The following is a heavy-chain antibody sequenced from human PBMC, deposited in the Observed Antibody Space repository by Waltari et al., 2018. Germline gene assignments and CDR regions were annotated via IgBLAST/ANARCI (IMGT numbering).Heavy chain of an antibody. Sequence: QVQLVESGGGVVQPGRSLRLSCAASEFTFSYYAFHWVRQAPGKGLEWVAVISYNERNTYYVDSVKGRFTISRDNSKKMLYLQMNNLRAEDTAVYYCARDYCDRTNCHGMDVWGQGTTVTVSS. CDR3: ARDYCDRTNCHGMDV. J-gene: IGHJ6*02. CDR1: EFTFSYYA. V-gene: IGHV3-30*04. CDR2: ISYNERNT. D-gene: IGHD3-22*01.